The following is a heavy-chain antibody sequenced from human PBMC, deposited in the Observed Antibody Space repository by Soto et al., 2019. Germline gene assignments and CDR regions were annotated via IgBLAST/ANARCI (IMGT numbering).Heavy chain of an antibody. Sequence: QVQLVQSGAEVKKPGSSVKVSCKASGGTFSSYAISWVRQAPGQGLEWMGGSIPIFGTANYAQKFQGRVTITADESTSTAYMELSSLRSEDTAVYYCASNMGPYYYDSSGYRGAEYFQHWGQGTLVTVSS. CDR2: SIPIFGTA. J-gene: IGHJ1*01. CDR1: GGTFSSYA. CDR3: ASNMGPYYYDSSGYRGAEYFQH. V-gene: IGHV1-69*01. D-gene: IGHD3-22*01.